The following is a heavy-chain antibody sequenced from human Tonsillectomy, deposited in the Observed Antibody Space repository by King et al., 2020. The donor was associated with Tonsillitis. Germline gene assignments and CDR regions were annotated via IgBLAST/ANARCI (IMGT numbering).Heavy chain of an antibody. CDR3: ARDQVFGGSSGDWFDP. D-gene: IGHD3-16*01. V-gene: IGHV1-2*02. Sequence: QLVQSGAEVKKPGASVKVSCKASGYTFDGYYIHWIRQAPGQGLEWMGWINYHSGGTKYAPKFQGRVTFTRDTSITTDYLELSRLTFDDTAVYFCARDQVFGGSSGDWFDPWGQGTQVTVS. J-gene: IGHJ5*02. CDR2: INYHSGGT. CDR1: GYTFDGYY.